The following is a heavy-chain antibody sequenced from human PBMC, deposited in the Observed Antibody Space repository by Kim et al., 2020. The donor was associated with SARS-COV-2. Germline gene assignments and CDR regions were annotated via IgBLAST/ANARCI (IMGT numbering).Heavy chain of an antibody. D-gene: IGHD2-15*01. CDR2: ISYDGSNK. Sequence: GGSLRLSCAASGFTFSSYGMHWVRQAPGKGLEWVAVISYDGSNKYYADSVKGRFTISRDNSKNTLYLHMNSLRAEDTAEYYCATGGPRYCSGGSCYYYY. CDR1: GFTFSSYG. J-gene: IGHJ6*03. V-gene: IGHV3-30*03. CDR3: ATGGPRYCSGGSCYYYY.